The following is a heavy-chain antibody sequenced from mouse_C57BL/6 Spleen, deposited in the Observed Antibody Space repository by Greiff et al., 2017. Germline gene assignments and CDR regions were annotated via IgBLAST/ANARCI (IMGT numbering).Heavy chain of an antibody. D-gene: IGHD2-1*01. CDR1: GYTFTSYW. CDR2: IDPSDSYT. J-gene: IGHJ4*01. Sequence: QVQLKQPGAELVRPGTSVKLSCKASGYTFTSYWMHWVKQRPGQGLAWIGVIDPSDSYTNYNQKFKGKATLTVDTSSSTAYMQLSSLTSEDSAVYYCARGEYYYGNYLSMDYWGQGTSVTVSS. CDR3: ARGEYYYGNYLSMDY. V-gene: IGHV1-59*01.